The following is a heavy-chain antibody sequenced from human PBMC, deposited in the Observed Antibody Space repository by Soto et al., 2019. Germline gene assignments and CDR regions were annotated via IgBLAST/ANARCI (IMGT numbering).Heavy chain of an antibody. J-gene: IGHJ6*02. CDR2: ISSSSSYI. V-gene: IGHV3-21*01. CDR1: GFTFSSYS. CDR3: ARDDIVATPASGMDV. Sequence: GGSLRLSCAASGFTFSSYSMNWVRQAPGKGLEWVSSISSSSSYIYYADSVKGRFTISRDNAKNSLYLQMNSLRAEDTAVYYCARDDIVATPASGMDVRGQGTTVTVSS. D-gene: IGHD5-12*01.